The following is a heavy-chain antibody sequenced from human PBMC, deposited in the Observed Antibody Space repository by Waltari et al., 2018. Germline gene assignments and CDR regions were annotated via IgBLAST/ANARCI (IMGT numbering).Heavy chain of an antibody. D-gene: IGHD2-15*01. V-gene: IGHV3-7*01. CDR3: VRGAVDN. Sequence: EVQLVESGGGLVQPGGSLRLSCAASGFTFSTHWMSWARQAPGKRVWWVANREQDGSEKYYVDSVKGRFTISRDNAKNSLYLQMNSLRAEDSAVYHCVRGAVDNWGQGTLVTVSS. J-gene: IGHJ4*02. CDR2: REQDGSEK. CDR1: GFTFSTHW.